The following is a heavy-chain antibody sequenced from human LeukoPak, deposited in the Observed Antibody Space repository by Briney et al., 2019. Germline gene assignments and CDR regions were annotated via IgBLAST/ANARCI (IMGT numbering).Heavy chain of an antibody. CDR1: GGSTSTYY. Sequence: SETLSLTCTVSGGSTSTYYWNWIRQPPGKGLEWIGYICHSGSTNYNPSLQSRVTISVDTSKNQFSLNLNSVTAADTAVYYCARGGAARLHFQNWGQGTLVTVSS. V-gene: IGHV4-59*01. CDR2: ICHSGST. CDR3: ARGGAARLHFQN. J-gene: IGHJ1*01. D-gene: IGHD6-6*01.